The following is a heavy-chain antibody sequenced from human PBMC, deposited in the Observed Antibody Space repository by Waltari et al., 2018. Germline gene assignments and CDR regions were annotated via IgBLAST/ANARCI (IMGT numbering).Heavy chain of an antibody. CDR3: ARAGGPGEGYYYYMDV. J-gene: IGHJ6*03. CDR2: ISYDGSNK. Sequence: MHWVRQAPGKGLEWVAVISYDGSNKYYADSVKGRFTISRDNSKNTLYLQMNSLRAEDTAVYYCARAGGPGEGYYYYMDVWGKGTTVTISS. V-gene: IGHV3-30-3*01. D-gene: IGHD3-10*01.